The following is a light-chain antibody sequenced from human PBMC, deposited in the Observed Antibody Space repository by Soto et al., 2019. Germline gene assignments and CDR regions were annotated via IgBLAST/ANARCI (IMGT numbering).Light chain of an antibody. CDR3: QQSYSTPWT. Sequence: DIHMTHHPCSLSSSVGDRVTITCRASQSISNYLNWYQQKPGKAPKLLIYAASTLQSGVPSRFSGSGSGTDFTLTISSLQPEDFATYYCQQSYSTPWTFGQGTKVDIK. J-gene: IGKJ1*01. CDR1: QSISNY. CDR2: AAS. V-gene: IGKV1-39*01.